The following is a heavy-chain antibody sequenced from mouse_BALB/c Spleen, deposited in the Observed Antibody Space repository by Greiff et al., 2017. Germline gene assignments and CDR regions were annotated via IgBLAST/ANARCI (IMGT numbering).Heavy chain of an antibody. Sequence: EVQGVESGGGLVKPGGSLKLSCAASGFTFSSYAMSWVRQTPEKRLEWVATISSGGSYTYYPDSVKGRFTISRDNAKNTLYLQMSSLRSEDTAMYYCARYYGSSSFAYWGQGTLVTVSA. J-gene: IGHJ3*01. CDR2: ISSGGSYT. CDR3: ARYYGSSSFAY. V-gene: IGHV5-9-3*01. CDR1: GFTFSSYA. D-gene: IGHD1-1*01.